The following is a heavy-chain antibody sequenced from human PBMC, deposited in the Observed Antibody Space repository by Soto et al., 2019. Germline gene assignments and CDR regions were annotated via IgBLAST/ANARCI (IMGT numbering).Heavy chain of an antibody. J-gene: IGHJ4*02. CDR2: IGTSYSTV. D-gene: IGHD2-15*01. Sequence: EVQLVESGGGLVQPGGSLRLSCTASGFTFSDYSMNWVRQAPGKGLEWASYIGTSYSTVYYADSVGGRFTISRDNAKNSLYLQMNDLRAEDTAVYFFARDSAYSFDYWGQGILVTVSP. CDR1: GFTFSDYS. V-gene: IGHV3-48*01. CDR3: ARDSAYSFDY.